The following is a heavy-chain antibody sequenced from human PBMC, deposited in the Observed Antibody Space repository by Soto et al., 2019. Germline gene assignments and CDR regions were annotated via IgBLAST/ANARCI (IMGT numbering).Heavy chain of an antibody. D-gene: IGHD6-6*01. CDR2: IYYDGNT. V-gene: IGHV4-39*01. Sequence: SETLSLTCTVSGDSITSSSHYWVWIRQPPGKGLECIANIYYDGNTYYNPSLKSRVAISLDTSKNQFSLRLNSVTAADTAVYYCARSSIEPRVFMYRFEPWGQGSLVTVPS. CDR1: GDSITSSSHY. CDR3: ARSSIEPRVFMYRFEP. J-gene: IGHJ5*02.